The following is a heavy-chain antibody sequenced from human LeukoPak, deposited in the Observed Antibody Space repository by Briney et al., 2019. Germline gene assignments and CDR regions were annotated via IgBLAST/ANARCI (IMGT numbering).Heavy chain of an antibody. CDR1: GGSISSYC. V-gene: IGHV4-59*01. CDR3: ARLVDYYDSSAVDY. J-gene: IGHJ4*02. D-gene: IGHD3-22*01. Sequence: SETLSLTCTVSGGSISSYCWSWIRQPPGKGLEWIGYIYYSGSTNYNPSLKSRVTISVDTSKNQFSLKLSSVTAADTAVYYCARLVDYYDSSAVDYWGQGTLVTVSS. CDR2: IYYSGST.